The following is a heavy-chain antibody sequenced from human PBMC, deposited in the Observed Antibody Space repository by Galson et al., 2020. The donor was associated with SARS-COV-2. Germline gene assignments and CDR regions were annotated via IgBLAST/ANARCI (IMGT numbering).Heavy chain of an antibody. V-gene: IGHV4-59*01. CDR1: GGSIRSYY. D-gene: IGHD3-10*01. CDR3: ARYASGSYTY. J-gene: IGHJ4*02. CDR2: IYYSGST. Sequence: SETLSLTCTVSGGSIRSYYWSWVRQPPGQGLEWIGYIYYSGSTNYNPSLKSRLTMSVDTSKNQFSLKLSSVTAADTAVYYCARYASGSYTYWGQGTLVTVSS.